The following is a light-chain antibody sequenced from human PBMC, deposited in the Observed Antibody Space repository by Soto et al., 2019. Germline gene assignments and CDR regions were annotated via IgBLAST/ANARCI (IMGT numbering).Light chain of an antibody. V-gene: IGLV1-40*01. Sequence: QSVLTQPPSVSGAPGQRVTISCTGSRSNIVAIYDVHWYQQLPGTAPKLLIYGNTNRPSGVPDRFSGSKSGTSASLAITGLQAEDEADYYCHSYDSSLSGWVFGGGTKLTVL. CDR2: GNT. CDR3: HSYDSSLSGWV. CDR1: RSNIVAIYD. J-gene: IGLJ3*02.